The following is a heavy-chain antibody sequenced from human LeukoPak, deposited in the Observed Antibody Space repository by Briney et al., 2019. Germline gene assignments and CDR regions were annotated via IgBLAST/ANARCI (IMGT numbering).Heavy chain of an antibody. Sequence: SETLSLTCTVSGGSISSGGYYWGWIRQHPGKGLEWIGYIDYSGSTYYNPSLKSRVTISVDTSKSQFSLKLSSVTAADTAGYYRASGSYSSSWYYFAYWGQGTLVTVSS. D-gene: IGHD6-13*01. CDR3: ASGSYSSSWYYFAY. CDR2: IDYSGST. J-gene: IGHJ4*02. V-gene: IGHV4-31*03. CDR1: GGSISSGGYY.